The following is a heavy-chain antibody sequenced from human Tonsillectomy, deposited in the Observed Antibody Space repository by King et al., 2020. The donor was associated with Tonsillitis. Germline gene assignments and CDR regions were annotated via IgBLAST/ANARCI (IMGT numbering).Heavy chain of an antibody. J-gene: IGHJ3*02. CDR1: GLIFRSYA. CDR3: ATDAFDI. Sequence: VQLVESGGGLVQPGGSLRLSCAASGLIFRSYAMSWVRQAPGKGLEWVAAISGSGDGTYYADSVKGRLTISRDNSKNTLYLQINSLRAEDTAVYYCATDAFDIWGQGAMVPVSS. CDR2: ISGSGDGT. V-gene: IGHV3-23*04.